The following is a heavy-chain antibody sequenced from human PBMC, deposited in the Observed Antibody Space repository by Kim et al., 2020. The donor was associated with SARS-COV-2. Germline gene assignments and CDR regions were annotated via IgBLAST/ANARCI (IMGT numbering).Heavy chain of an antibody. CDR3: ARDQAEDYYGSGSYYAYYYYGMDV. V-gene: IGHV3-7*03. Sequence: GGSLRLSCAASGFTFSSYWMSWVRQAPGKGLEWVANIKQDGSEKYYVDSVKGRFTISRDNAKNSLYLQMNSLRAEDTAVYYCARDQAEDYYGSGSYYAYYYYGMDVWGQGTTVTVSS. D-gene: IGHD3-10*01. J-gene: IGHJ6*02. CDR2: IKQDGSEK. CDR1: GFTFSSYW.